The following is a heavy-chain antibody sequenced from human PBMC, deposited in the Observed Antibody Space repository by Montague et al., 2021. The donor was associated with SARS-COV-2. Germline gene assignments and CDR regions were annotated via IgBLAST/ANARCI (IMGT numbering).Heavy chain of an antibody. D-gene: IGHD3-3*02. CDR2: TYYRSWWRS. J-gene: IGHJ3*01. V-gene: IGHV6-1*01. CDR3: ASAFYGDHWAFDV. CDR1: GDSVSSTSAS. Sequence: CAISGDSVSSTSASWNWIRQSPSRGLEWLGRTYYRSWWRSQYPVSLESRITISGDTSKNQFSLQLNSVTPEDTAVYYCASAFYGDHWAFDVWGQGTMVTVSS.